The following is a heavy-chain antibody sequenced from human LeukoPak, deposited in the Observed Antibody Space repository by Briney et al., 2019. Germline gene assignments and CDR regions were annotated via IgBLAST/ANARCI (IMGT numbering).Heavy chain of an antibody. D-gene: IGHD6-13*01. CDR2: INSDGSST. Sequence: GGSLRLSCAASGFTFSSSWMHWVRQAPEKGLVWVSRINSDGSSTSYADSVKGRFTISRDNAKNTLFLQMNSLRAEDTAVYYCARVQRAAAAIPGGSYNWFDPWGQGTLVTVSS. CDR1: GFTFSSSW. CDR3: ARVQRAAAAIPGGSYNWFDP. J-gene: IGHJ5*02. V-gene: IGHV3-74*01.